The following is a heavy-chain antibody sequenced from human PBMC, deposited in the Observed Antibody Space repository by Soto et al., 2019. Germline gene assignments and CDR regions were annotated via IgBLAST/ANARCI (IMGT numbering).Heavy chain of an antibody. J-gene: IGHJ5*02. CDR1: GFTFNSHE. D-gene: IGHD2-2*02. V-gene: IGHV3-48*03. Sequence: GVSLRLSCAGSGFTFNSHEMTWVRQAPGKGLELISSISSSGGSIYYADSVKGRFTVSRDNAKNSLYLQMNSLRAEDTAVYYCARSWGLYCSSSRCYSPWFDPWGRGTLVTVSS. CDR2: ISSSGGSI. CDR3: ARSWGLYCSSSRCYSPWFDP.